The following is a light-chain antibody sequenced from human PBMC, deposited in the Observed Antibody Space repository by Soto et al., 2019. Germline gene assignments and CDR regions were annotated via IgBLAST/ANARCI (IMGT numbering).Light chain of an antibody. CDR1: SSDVGAYNY. V-gene: IGLV2-14*03. CDR2: DVS. Sequence: QSALTQPASVSGSPGQSITISCTRTSSDVGAYNYVSWYQQHPGKAPKLMIYDVSNRPSGVSNRFSGSKSGNTASLTISGLQAEDEGDYYCNSYTRSSSVVFGGGTKLTVL. J-gene: IGLJ2*01. CDR3: NSYTRSSSVV.